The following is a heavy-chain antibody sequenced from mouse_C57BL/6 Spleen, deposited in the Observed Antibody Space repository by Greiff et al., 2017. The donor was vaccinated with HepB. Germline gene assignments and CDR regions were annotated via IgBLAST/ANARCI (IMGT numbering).Heavy chain of an antibody. D-gene: IGHD1-1*01. CDR2: IRSKSNNYAT. CDR1: GFSFNTYA. V-gene: IGHV10-1*01. Sequence: EVQVVESGGGLVQPKGSLKLSCAASGFSFNTYAMNWVRQAPGKGLEWVARIRSKSNNYATYYADSVKDRFTISRDDSESMLYLQMNNLKTEDTAMYYCVRLHYYGSRGGYFDVWGTGTTVTVSS. J-gene: IGHJ1*03. CDR3: VRLHYYGSRGGYFDV.